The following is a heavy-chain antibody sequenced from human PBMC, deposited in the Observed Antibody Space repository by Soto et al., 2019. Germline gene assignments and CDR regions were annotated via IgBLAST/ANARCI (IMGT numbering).Heavy chain of an antibody. CDR1: GFTFSNAL. V-gene: IGHV3-15*01. CDR3: TKYYYDSSGFYYFDY. Sequence: GGSLRLSCAASGFTFSNALMSWVRQAPGKGLEWVGRIKSKADGGTTDYAAPVKGRFTISRDDSTNTLYLQMSSLKTEDTGIYYCTKYYYDSSGFYYFDYWGQGTRVTVSS. D-gene: IGHD3-22*01. CDR2: IKSKADGGTT. J-gene: IGHJ4*02.